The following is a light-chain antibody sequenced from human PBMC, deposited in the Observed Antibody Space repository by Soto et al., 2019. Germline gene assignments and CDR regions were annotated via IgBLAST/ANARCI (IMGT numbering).Light chain of an antibody. Sequence: QSVLTQSPSVSAAPGQKVTISCSGSSSNIGNNYVSWYQQLPGTAPKLLIYDNNKRPSGIPNRFSGSKSGTSGTLDITGLQTGDEADYYCATWDGSLPAEVFGGGTKLTVL. CDR1: SSNIGNNY. J-gene: IGLJ2*01. V-gene: IGLV1-51*01. CDR2: DNN. CDR3: ATWDGSLPAEV.